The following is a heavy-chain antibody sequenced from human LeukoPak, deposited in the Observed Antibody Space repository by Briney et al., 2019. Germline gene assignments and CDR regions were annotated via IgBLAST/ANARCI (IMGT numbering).Heavy chain of an antibody. CDR3: ARDQGSGSYYADY. J-gene: IGHJ4*02. CDR2: INPNSGGT. V-gene: IGHV1-2*02. Sequence: GASVKVSCKAPGYTFTCYYMHWVRQAPGQGLEWMGLINPNSGGTNYAQKFQGRVTMTSDTSISTAYMELSRLRSDDTAVYYCARDQGSGSYYADYWGQGTLVTVSS. D-gene: IGHD3-10*01. CDR1: GYTFTCYY.